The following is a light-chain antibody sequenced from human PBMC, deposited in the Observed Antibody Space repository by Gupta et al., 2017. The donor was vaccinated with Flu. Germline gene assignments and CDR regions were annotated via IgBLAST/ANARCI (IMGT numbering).Light chain of an antibody. CDR1: SYNVGNEG. J-gene: IGLJ3*02. CDR3: SASDRSISVGV. CDR2: YNS. Sequence: TVTITWTGNSYNVGNEGSAWLQQYHGNKPNLLSMYNSGRRSGIAASFSASTSGNNASSHTTGVQHEEEDDDYCSASDRSISVGVFGGGTKLTVL. V-gene: IGLV10-54*04.